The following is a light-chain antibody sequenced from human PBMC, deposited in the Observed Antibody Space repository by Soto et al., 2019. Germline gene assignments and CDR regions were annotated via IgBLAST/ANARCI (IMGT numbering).Light chain of an antibody. CDR1: SSNIGSNT. V-gene: IGLV1-44*01. CDR2: SNN. J-gene: IGLJ2*01. CDR3: AAWDDSLNGVV. Sequence: QSVLTQPPSASGIPGQRVTIACSGSSSNIGSNTVNWYQQLPGTAPKVLIYSNNQRPSGVPDRFSGSKSATSASLAISGLQSDDEAEYYCAAWDDSLNGVVFGGGTKVTVL.